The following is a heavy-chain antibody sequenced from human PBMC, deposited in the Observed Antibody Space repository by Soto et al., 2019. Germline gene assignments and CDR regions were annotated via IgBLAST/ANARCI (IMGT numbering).Heavy chain of an antibody. CDR3: AKDPTPPLYCGGDCSPYYFDY. J-gene: IGHJ4*02. V-gene: IGHV3-23*01. Sequence: GGSLRLSCAASGFTFSSYAMSWVRQAPGKGLEWVSAISGSGGSTYYADSVKGRFTISRDNSKNTLYLQMNSLRAKDTAVYYCAKDPTPPLYCGGDCSPYYFDYWGQGTLVTVSS. CDR1: GFTFSSYA. CDR2: ISGSGGST. D-gene: IGHD2-21*01.